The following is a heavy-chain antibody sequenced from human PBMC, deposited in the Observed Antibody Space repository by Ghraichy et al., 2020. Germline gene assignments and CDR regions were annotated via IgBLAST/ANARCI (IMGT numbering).Heavy chain of an antibody. Sequence: SVKVSCKASGGTFSSYAISWVRQAPGQGLEWMGGIIPIFGTANYAQKFQGRVTITADESTSTAYMELSSLRSEDTAVYYCARARYYDFWSGYYDYYYGMDVWGQGTTVTVSS. CDR3: ARARYYDFWSGYYDYYYGMDV. D-gene: IGHD3-3*01. V-gene: IGHV1-69*13. CDR2: IIPIFGTA. J-gene: IGHJ6*02. CDR1: GGTFSSYA.